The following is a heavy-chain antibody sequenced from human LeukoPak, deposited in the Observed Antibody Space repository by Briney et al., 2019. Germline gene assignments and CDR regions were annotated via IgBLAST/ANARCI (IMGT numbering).Heavy chain of an antibody. CDR2: ISQDGSEM. CDR1: GFTLISYW. J-gene: IGHJ4*02. CDR3: ARLGPGMNFFYFDY. Sequence: GGSLRLSCAASGFTLISYWMAWVRQAPGKGLEWVANISQDGSEMFFVDSMNGRLTISRDNAKNSLYSHINSLRSEDTAVYYCARLGPGMNFFYFDYWGQGTLVTVSS. V-gene: IGHV3-7*01. D-gene: IGHD3-10*01.